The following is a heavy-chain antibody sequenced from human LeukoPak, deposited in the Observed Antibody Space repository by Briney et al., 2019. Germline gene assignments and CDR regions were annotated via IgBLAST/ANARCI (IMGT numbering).Heavy chain of an antibody. CDR3: ARDGVYSTSSADL. CDR2: IKQDGSEK. D-gene: IGHD6-6*01. J-gene: IGHJ5*02. Sequence: GGSLRLSCAASEFTFSTYWMGWVRQAPGKGLEWVANIKQDGSEKYYVDSVRGRFTISRDNAKNSSYLQMNSLRAEDTAVYYCARDGVYSTSSADLWGQGTLVTVSS. V-gene: IGHV3-7*01. CDR1: EFTFSTYW.